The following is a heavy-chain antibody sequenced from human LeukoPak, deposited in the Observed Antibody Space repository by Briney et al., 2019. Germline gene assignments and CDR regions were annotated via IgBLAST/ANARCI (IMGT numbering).Heavy chain of an antibody. CDR1: DGSISNYD. CDR3: ASGVVPAAYIVY. CDR2: VHYSGSA. D-gene: IGHD2-2*01. J-gene: IGHJ4*02. V-gene: IGHV4-59*01. Sequence: PSETLSLTCTVSDGSISNYDWSWVRQPPGKGLEFIGHVHYSGSANYNPSLRRRVTISIDTSKNQFSLTLSSVTAADTAVYYCASGVVPAAYIVYWGQETLVTVSS.